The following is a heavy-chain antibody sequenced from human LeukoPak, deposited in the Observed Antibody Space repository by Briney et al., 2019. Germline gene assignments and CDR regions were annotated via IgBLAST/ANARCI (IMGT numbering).Heavy chain of an antibody. V-gene: IGHV3-33*01. J-gene: IGHJ3*02. Sequence: PGRSLRLSCAASGFTFSSYGMHWVRQAPGKGVEWVAVIWYDGSNKYYADSVKGRFTISRDNSKNTLYLQMNSLRAEDTAVYYCARDLKRAFDIWGQGTMVTVSS. CDR2: IWYDGSNK. D-gene: IGHD6-25*01. CDR3: ARDLKRAFDI. CDR1: GFTFSSYG.